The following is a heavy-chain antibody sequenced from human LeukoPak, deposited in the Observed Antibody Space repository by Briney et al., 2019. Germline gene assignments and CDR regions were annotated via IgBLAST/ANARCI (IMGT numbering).Heavy chain of an antibody. CDR1: GFTFSSYS. V-gene: IGHV3-48*01. J-gene: IGHJ3*02. CDR2: ISSSSSTI. CDR3: ARDGLGQWLVLGAFDI. D-gene: IGHD6-19*01. Sequence: PGGSLRLSCAASGFTFSSYSMNWVRQAPGKGLEWVSYISSSSSTIYYADSVKGRFTISRDNSKNTLYLQMNSLRAEDTAVYYCARDGLGQWLVLGAFDIWGQGTMVTVSS.